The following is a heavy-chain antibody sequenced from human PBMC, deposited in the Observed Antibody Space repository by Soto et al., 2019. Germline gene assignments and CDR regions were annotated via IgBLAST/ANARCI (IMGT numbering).Heavy chain of an antibody. V-gene: IGHV3-23*01. CDR2: ISGSGGST. D-gene: IGHD3-10*01. CDR1: GFTFSSYA. CDR3: AKDPWFGELRQSVDY. Sequence: GGSLRLSCAASGFTFSSYAMSWVRQAPGKGLEWVSAISGSGGSTYYADSVKGRFTISRDNSKNTLYLQMNSLRAEDTAVYFFAKDPWFGELRQSVDYWGQGTLVTVSS. J-gene: IGHJ4*02.